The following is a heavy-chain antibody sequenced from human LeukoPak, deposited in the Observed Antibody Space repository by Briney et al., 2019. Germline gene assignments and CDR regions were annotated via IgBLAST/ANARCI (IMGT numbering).Heavy chain of an antibody. V-gene: IGHV4-34*01. J-gene: IGHJ4*02. Sequence: SETLSLTCAVYGGSFSGYYWSWIRQPPGKGLEWIGETNHSGSTNYNPPLKSRVTISVDTSKNQFSLNLTSVTAADTAVYYCARGPRVESYSSGWYVNYWGQGTLVTVSS. CDR1: GGSFSGYY. CDR2: TNHSGST. CDR3: ARGPRVESYSSGWYVNY. D-gene: IGHD6-19*01.